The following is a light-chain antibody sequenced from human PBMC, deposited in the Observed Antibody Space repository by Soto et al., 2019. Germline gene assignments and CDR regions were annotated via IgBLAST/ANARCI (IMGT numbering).Light chain of an antibody. CDR1: SSNIGAGYD. CDR2: GNS. Sequence: QSVLTQPPSVSGAPGQRVTISCTGSSSNIGAGYDVHWYQQLPGTAPKLLIYGNSNRPSGVPDRFSGSKSGTSASLAITGLQAEDEADYYCQSYDSSLSWDVVFGGVTKVTVL. J-gene: IGLJ2*01. CDR3: QSYDSSLSWDVV. V-gene: IGLV1-40*01.